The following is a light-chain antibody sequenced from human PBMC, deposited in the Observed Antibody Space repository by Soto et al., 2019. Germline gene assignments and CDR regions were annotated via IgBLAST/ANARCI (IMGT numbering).Light chain of an antibody. CDR1: QSISVY. CDR2: DAS. Sequence: EIVLTQSPATLSLSPGERASLSCRASQSISVYLAWYQQKPGQAPRLLIYDASNRATGIPARFSGSGSGIDFTLTISSLEPEDFAVYYCHQRTKWPLTFGGGTKVEIK. V-gene: IGKV3-11*01. J-gene: IGKJ4*01. CDR3: HQRTKWPLT.